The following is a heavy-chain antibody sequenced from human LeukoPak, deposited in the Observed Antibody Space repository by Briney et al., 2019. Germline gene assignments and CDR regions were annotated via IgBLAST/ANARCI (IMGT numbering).Heavy chain of an antibody. J-gene: IGHJ4*02. Sequence: SETLSLTCTVSGYSISSGYYWGWIRQPPGKGLEWIGSIYHSGSTYYNPSLKSRVTISVDTSKNQFSLKLSSVTAADTTVYYCARGGGSSGYYFDSWGQGTLVTVSS. CDR1: GYSISSGYY. CDR3: ARGGGSSGYYFDS. CDR2: IYHSGST. D-gene: IGHD3-10*01. V-gene: IGHV4-38-2*02.